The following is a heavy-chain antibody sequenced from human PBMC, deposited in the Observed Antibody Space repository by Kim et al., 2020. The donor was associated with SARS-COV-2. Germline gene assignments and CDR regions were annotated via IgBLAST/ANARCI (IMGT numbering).Heavy chain of an antibody. V-gene: IGHV4-34*01. Sequence: SETLSLTCAVYGGSFSGYYWSWIRQPPGKGLEWIGEINHSGSTNYNPSLKSRVTISVDTSKNQFSLKLSSVTAADTAVYYCARMTTVTTPWYFDLWGRGTLVTVSS. CDR2: INHSGST. CDR1: GGSFSGYY. J-gene: IGHJ2*01. CDR3: ARMTTVTTPWYFDL. D-gene: IGHD4-17*01.